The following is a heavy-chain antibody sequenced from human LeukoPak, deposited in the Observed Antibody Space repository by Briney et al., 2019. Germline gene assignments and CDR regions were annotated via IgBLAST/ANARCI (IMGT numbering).Heavy chain of an antibody. CDR3: AREDGDYYGSGSYVQWFDP. Sequence: GGSLRLSCAASGFTFSSYAMHWVRQAPGKGLEWVAVISYDGSNKYYADSVKGRFTISRDNSKNTLYLQMNSLRAEDTAVYYCAREDGDYYGSGSYVQWFDPWGQGTLVTVSS. CDR2: ISYDGSNK. J-gene: IGHJ5*02. V-gene: IGHV3-30-3*01. D-gene: IGHD3-10*01. CDR1: GFTFSSYA.